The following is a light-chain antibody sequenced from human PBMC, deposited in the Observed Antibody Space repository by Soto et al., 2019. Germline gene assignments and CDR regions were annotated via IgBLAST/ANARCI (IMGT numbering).Light chain of an antibody. CDR2: DTS. CDR1: QNVRSN. V-gene: IGKV3-15*01. Sequence: EVVTTQSPATLSVSPGERATLSCRASQNVRSNLAWYQQKPGQAPRLLIYDTSTRATDIPARFSGSGSGTEFTLTISNLQSEDFAVYYCQQYNEWPPLTFGGGTKVDIK. J-gene: IGKJ4*01. CDR3: QQYNEWPPLT.